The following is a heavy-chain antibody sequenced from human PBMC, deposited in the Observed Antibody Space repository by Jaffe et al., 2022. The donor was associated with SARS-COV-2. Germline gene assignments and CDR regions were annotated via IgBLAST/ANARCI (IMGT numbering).Heavy chain of an antibody. Sequence: QVQLVESGGGLVKPGGSLRLSCAASGFTFSDYYMSWIRQAPGKGLEWVSYISSSGSTIYYADSVKGRFTISRDNAKNSLYLQMNSLRAEDTAVYYCGGGASGDGDYPLPYYYYYMDVWGKGTTVTVSS. D-gene: IGHD4-17*01. CDR2: ISSSGSTI. CDR3: GGGASGDGDYPLPYYYYYMDV. CDR1: GFTFSDYY. J-gene: IGHJ6*03. V-gene: IGHV3-11*01.